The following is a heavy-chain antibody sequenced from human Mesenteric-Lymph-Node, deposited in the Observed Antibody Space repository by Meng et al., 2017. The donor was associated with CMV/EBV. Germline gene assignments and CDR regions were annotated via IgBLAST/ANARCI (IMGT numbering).Heavy chain of an antibody. CDR1: GYTFTGYY. Sequence: ASVKVSCKASGYTFTGYYMHWVRQAPGQGLEWMGIINPSGGSTSYAQKFQGRVTMTRDTSTSTVYMELSSLRSEDTAVYYCARDGPRYYDFWSGLRGTYYYYGMDVWGQGTTVTVSS. D-gene: IGHD3-3*01. CDR2: INPSGGST. CDR3: ARDGPRYYDFWSGLRGTYYYYGMDV. J-gene: IGHJ6*02. V-gene: IGHV1-46*01.